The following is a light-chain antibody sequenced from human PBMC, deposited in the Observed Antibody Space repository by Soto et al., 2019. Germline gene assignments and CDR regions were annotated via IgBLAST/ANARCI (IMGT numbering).Light chain of an antibody. V-gene: IGKV1-9*01. CDR2: GAS. CDR1: QAIINY. Sequence: DIQMTQSPSTLSASVGDRVTITCRGSQAIINYLAWYQQKPGKAPQLLIYGASTLQSGVPSRFSGSGSGTHFTLTVSSLQPEDFATYYCQQLFIYPPTFGPGTKVEIK. CDR3: QQLFIYPPT. J-gene: IGKJ3*01.